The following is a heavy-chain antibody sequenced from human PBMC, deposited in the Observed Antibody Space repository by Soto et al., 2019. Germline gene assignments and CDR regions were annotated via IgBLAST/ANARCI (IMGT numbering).Heavy chain of an antibody. D-gene: IGHD3-10*01. CDR3: AGYYFAPGTSYSHLFDY. Sequence: QVQLQESGPGLVNPSQTLSLTCTVSGGSIASVGFYCSWIRQNPEKGLEWIAYMHYGGSTYYNPSLKSRIAISLDTSRNQFSLSLNSVTAADTAVYYCAGYYFAPGTSYSHLFDYCGQGILVTVSS. CDR1: GGSIASVGFY. V-gene: IGHV4-31*03. J-gene: IGHJ4*02. CDR2: MHYGGST.